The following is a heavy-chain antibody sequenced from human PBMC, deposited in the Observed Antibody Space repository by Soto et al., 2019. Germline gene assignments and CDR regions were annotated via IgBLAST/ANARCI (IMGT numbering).Heavy chain of an antibody. CDR2: IYYSGST. V-gene: IGHV4-59*01. CDR1: GGSTSSYY. D-gene: IGHD6-13*01. Sequence: PSETLSLTCTVSGGSTSSYYWSWIRQPPGKGLEWIGYIYYSGSTNYNPSLKSRVTISVDTSKNQFSLKLSSVTAADTAVYYCARDRGCSWTAIDSWGQGTLVTVSS. CDR3: ARDRGCSWTAIDS. J-gene: IGHJ4*02.